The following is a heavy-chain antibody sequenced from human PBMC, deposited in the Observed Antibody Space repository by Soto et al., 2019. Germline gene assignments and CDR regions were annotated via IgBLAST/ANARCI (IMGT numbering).Heavy chain of an antibody. CDR2: IYSSENT. CDR1: GGSVSSSSYS. Sequence: SETLSLTCTVSGGSVSSSSYSWGWIRQSPGKGLVWIGTIYSSENTYYNPSLMSRVTISVDTSKNEFSLKLSSVTAADTAVYYCARLNGYCISTNCQGYYGMHVWGQGTTVNVS. V-gene: IGHV4-39*01. J-gene: IGHJ6*02. CDR3: ARLNGYCISTNCQGYYGMHV. D-gene: IGHD2-2*03.